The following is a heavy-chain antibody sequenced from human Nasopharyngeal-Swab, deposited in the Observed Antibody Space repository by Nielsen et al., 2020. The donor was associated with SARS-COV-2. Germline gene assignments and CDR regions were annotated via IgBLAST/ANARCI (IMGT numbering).Heavy chain of an antibody. Sequence: GSLRLSCAASGFTFSDYYMSWIRQAPGKGLEWVSYISSSGITIYYADSVKGRFTISRDNAKNSLYLQMNSLRAEDTAVYYCARPQCRGGGDCHYYFDYWGQGTLVTVSS. J-gene: IGHJ4*02. CDR2: ISSSGITI. D-gene: IGHD2-21*02. CDR1: GFTFSDYY. CDR3: ARPQCRGGGDCHYYFDY. V-gene: IGHV3-11*01.